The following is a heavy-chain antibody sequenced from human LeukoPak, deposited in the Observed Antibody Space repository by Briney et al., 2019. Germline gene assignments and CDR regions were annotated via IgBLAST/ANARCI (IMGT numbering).Heavy chain of an antibody. CDR1: GGSFSGYY. D-gene: IGHD2-2*01. CDR2: INHSGST. Sequence: PSETLSLTCTVYGGSFSGYYWSWIRQPPGKGLEWIGEINHSGSTNYNPSLKSRVTISVDTSKYQFSLKLSSVTAAATAVYSCASLRRDCSSTSCYGDPYFDYWGQGTMVTVSS. CDR3: ASLRRDCSSTSCYGDPYFDY. V-gene: IGHV4-34*01. J-gene: IGHJ4*02.